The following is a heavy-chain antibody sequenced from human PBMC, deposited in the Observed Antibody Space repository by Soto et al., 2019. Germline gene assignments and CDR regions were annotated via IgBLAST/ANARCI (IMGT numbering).Heavy chain of an antibody. CDR1: GFTFSSYS. V-gene: IGHV3-21*01. Sequence: EVQLVESGGGLVKPGGSLRLSCAASGFTFSSYSMNWVRQAPGKGLEWVSSISCSSSYIYYADSVKGRFTISRDNAKKSLYPQMNSLTAVDTAGYYGARGVDYCDPYYCSGMDVWGQGATVTASS. CDR2: ISCSSSYI. CDR3: ARGVDYCDPYYCSGMDV. J-gene: IGHJ6*02. D-gene: IGHD3-22*01.